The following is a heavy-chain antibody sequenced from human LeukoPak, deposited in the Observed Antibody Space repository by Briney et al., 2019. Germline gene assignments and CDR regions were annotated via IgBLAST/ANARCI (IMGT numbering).Heavy chain of an antibody. CDR3: ARDNGYSSGWYTEIWFDP. Sequence: ASVKVSCKASGYTFTSYGISWVRQAPGQGLEGMGWISAYNGNTNYAQKLQGRVTMTTDTSTSTAYMELRSLRSDDTAVYYCARDNGYSSGWYTEIWFDPWGQGTLVTVSS. J-gene: IGHJ5*02. CDR1: GYTFTSYG. D-gene: IGHD6-19*01. V-gene: IGHV1-18*01. CDR2: ISAYNGNT.